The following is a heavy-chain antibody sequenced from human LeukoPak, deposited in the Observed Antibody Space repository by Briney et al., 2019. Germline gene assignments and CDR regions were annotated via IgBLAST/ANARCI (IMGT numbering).Heavy chain of an antibody. D-gene: IGHD2-15*01. J-gene: IGHJ4*01. V-gene: IGHV1-46*01. CDR3: ARGYVSYSMGDY. CDR1: GYIFINYY. CDR2: INPRGGII. Sequence: ASVKVSCKAFGYIFINYYIHWVRQAPGQGLEWMGIINPRGGIISYAQKFQGRVTMISDMSTNTLYMDLTSLRSDDTAVYYCARGYVSYSMGDYWGQGTLVTVSS.